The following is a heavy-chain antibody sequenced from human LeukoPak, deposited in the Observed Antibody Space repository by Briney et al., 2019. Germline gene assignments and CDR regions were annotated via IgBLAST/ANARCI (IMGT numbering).Heavy chain of an antibody. V-gene: IGHV1-2*02. CDR1: GYRFTVYY. Sequence: SVKVSCKASGYRFTVYYMHWGRQAPGKGHEWMGWINPNSGGTHYAQKFLGRVTMTRDTSISTAYMELSRLTSADTALYYCATLYGDYVTSDYWGQGTLATVSS. J-gene: IGHJ4*02. D-gene: IGHD4-17*01. CDR3: ATLYGDYVTSDY. CDR2: INPNSGGT.